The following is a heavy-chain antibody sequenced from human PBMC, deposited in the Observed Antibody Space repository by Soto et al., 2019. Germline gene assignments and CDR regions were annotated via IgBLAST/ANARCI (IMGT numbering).Heavy chain of an antibody. CDR1: GFTFSNYA. J-gene: IGHJ4*02. V-gene: IGHV3-23*01. D-gene: IGHD5-12*01. CDR2: IIGSGGST. CDR3: ARGPSPGGGYERRDY. Sequence: EVQLLESGGGLVQPGGSLRLSCAASGFTFSNYAMSWVRQAPGKGLEWVSGIIGSGGSTYYADSVRGRFTISRDNSTNTLYLQTNSLRADDTAVYFCARGPSPGGGYERRDYWGQGTLVTVPS.